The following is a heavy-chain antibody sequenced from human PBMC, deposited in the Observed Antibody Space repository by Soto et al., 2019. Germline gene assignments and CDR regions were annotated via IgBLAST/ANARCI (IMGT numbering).Heavy chain of an antibody. CDR1: WDSVSSNSAA. D-gene: IGHD2-2*01. J-gene: IGHJ6*02. CDR2: TYYRSKWYN. Sequence: PSQTLSLTFAISWDSVSSNSAAWNWIRQSPSRGLEWLGRTYYRSKWYNDYAVSVKSRITINPDTSKNQFSLQLNSVTPEDTAVYYCARNPGVPAAPLYGMDVWGQGTTVTVSS. V-gene: IGHV6-1*01. CDR3: ARNPGVPAAPLYGMDV.